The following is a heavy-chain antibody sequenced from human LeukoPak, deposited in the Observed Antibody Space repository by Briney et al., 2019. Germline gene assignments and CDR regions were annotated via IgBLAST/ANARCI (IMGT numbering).Heavy chain of an antibody. CDR3: ARDFQYEPSGQVI. CDR1: GFTFGSYA. V-gene: IGHV3-66*01. CDR2: IYIGGNT. Sequence: GGSLRLSCEASGFTFGSYAMSWVRQAPGKGLEWVSLIYIGGNTYYADSVKGRFTISRDNSKNTLYLQMNSLRAEDTAVYFCARDFQYEPSGQVIWGQGTMVTVSS. J-gene: IGHJ3*02. D-gene: IGHD1-26*01.